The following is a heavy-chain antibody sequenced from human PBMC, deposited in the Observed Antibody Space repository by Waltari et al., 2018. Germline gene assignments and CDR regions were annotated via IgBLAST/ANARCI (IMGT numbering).Heavy chain of an antibody. CDR3: AREGYTSGRAGIFDY. D-gene: IGHD6-19*01. V-gene: IGHV3-30-3*01. CDR1: RYAFNNDI. CDR2: MSYDGYSK. Sequence: LVESGGDVVQSGRSLRLSCVSSRYAFNNDIMHWVRQAPGKGLECVSAMSYDGYSKYHADSVKGRFTISRDDSLNTVYLQLDSLTVEDTAIYYCAREGYTSGRAGIFDYWGQGTLVTVSS. J-gene: IGHJ4*02.